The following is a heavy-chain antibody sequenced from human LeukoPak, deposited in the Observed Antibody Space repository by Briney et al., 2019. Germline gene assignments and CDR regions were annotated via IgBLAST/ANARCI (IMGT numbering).Heavy chain of an antibody. Sequence: ASVKVSCKAFGYTFTSYYMHWVRQAPAQGLEWMGIINPSGGSTSYAQKFQGRVTMTRDTSTSTVYMELSSLRSEDTAVYYCARGQWYCSGGSCYLNWFDPWGQGTLVTVSS. CDR1: GYTFTSYY. D-gene: IGHD2-15*01. V-gene: IGHV1-46*01. CDR3: ARGQWYCSGGSCYLNWFDP. CDR2: INPSGGST. J-gene: IGHJ5*02.